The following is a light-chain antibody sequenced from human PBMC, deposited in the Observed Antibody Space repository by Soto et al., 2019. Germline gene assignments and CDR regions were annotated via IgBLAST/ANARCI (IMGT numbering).Light chain of an antibody. CDR1: QSISIN. CDR3: QQYHTVPYT. CDR2: DAF. V-gene: IGKV1-5*01. J-gene: IGKJ2*01. Sequence: DIQMTQSPSSLSASVGDRVTITCRASQSISINLSWYQQKPGKAPRLLIYDAFSLESGVPSRFSGTGSGTEFTLTISSLQPDDLATYFCQQYHTVPYTFGQGTKLEIK.